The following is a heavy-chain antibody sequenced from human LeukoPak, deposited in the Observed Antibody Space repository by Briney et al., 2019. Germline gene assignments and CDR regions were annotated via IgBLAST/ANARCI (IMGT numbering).Heavy chain of an antibody. J-gene: IGHJ6*03. CDR2: ISNNGKT. CDR3: ARRIYSGTVRHLLYSFMDV. D-gene: IGHD2-21*01. V-gene: IGHV4-59*08. CDR1: GDSISSSS. Sequence: SETLSLTCTVSGDSISSSSWTWIRQSPGKGLESLGFISNNGKTKYKSSFEGRVSMSLDTSKSQFSLTLSPVTAADTAVYFCARRIYSGTVRHLLYSFMDVWGKGTTVIVS.